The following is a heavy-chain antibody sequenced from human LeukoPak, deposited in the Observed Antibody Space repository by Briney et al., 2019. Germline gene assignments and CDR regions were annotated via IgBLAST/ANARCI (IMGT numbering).Heavy chain of an antibody. D-gene: IGHD2-21*02. V-gene: IGHV3-30*18. CDR2: ISYDGSNK. CDR3: AKVIGTGYCGGDCYLDY. CDR1: GFTFSSYG. J-gene: IGHJ4*02. Sequence: PGRSLRLSCAASGFTFSSYGMHWVRQAPGKGLEWVAVISYDGSNKYYADSVKGRFTISRDNSNNTLYLQMNSLRAEDTAVYYCAKVIGTGYCGGDCYLDYWGQGTLVTVSS.